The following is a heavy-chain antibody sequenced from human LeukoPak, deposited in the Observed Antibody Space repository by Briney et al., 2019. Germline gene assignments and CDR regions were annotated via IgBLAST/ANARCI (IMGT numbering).Heavy chain of an antibody. Sequence: SETLSLTCAVYGASFSGYYWSWIRQPPGKGLEWIGEINHSGSTNYNPSLKSRVTISVDTSKNQFSLKLSSVTAADTAVYYCARARRGFDPWGQGTLVTVSS. CDR1: GASFSGYY. CDR3: ARARRGFDP. CDR2: INHSGST. V-gene: IGHV4-34*01. J-gene: IGHJ5*02.